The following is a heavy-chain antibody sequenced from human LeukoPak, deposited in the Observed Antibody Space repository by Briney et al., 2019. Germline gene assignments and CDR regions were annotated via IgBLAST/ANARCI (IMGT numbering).Heavy chain of an antibody. V-gene: IGHV3-30-3*01. CDR2: ISYDGSNK. CDR1: GFTFSSYA. Sequence: GRSLRLSCAASGFTFSSYAMHWVRQAPGKELEWVAVISYDGSNKYYADSVKGRFTISRDNSKNTLYLQMNSLRAEDTAVYYCARGRYYYDSSGYYRGYYFDYWGQGTLVTVSS. CDR3: ARGRYYYDSSGYYRGYYFDY. J-gene: IGHJ4*02. D-gene: IGHD3-22*01.